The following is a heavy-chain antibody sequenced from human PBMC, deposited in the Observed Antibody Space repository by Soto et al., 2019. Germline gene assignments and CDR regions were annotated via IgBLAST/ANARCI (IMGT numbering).Heavy chain of an antibody. CDR1: GYFFTSYS. Sequence: QVQLVQSGAEVKKPGASVKVSCEASGYFFTSYSMHWVRQAPRQGLEWMGVINPSVGSTSQAQKSQGIVTMTSDTSSISVYMELSSLRPEHTAVCSCARECAGRSDFESSGDFDAWCQGTLVSVSS. CDR2: INPSVGST. D-gene: IGHD3-22*01. V-gene: IGHV1-46*01. CDR3: ARECAGRSDFESSGDFDA. J-gene: IGHJ4*03.